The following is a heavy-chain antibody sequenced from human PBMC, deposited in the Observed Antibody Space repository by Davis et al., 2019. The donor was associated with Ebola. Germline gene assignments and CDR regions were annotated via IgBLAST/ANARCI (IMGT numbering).Heavy chain of an antibody. Sequence: SETLSLTCTVSGGSISSYYWSWMRQSPGKGLEWIGYIYYSGTTNYNPSLKSRVTMSVDTSKNQLSLKLSSVTAADTAVYYCAREISGTAYRGAEYWGQGTQVTVSS. D-gene: IGHD1-20*01. V-gene: IGHV4-59*01. CDR3: AREISGTAYRGAEY. J-gene: IGHJ4*02. CDR2: IYYSGTT. CDR1: GGSISSYY.